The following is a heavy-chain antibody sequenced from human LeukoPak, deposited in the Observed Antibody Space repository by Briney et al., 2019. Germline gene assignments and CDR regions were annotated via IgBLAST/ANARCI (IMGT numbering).Heavy chain of an antibody. D-gene: IGHD2-21*01. CDR3: ARGDCSGSICYSPMDV. CDR1: GYSINSGYY. V-gene: IGHV4-38-2*02. CDR2: IYRSGST. Sequence: SQTLSLTCTVSGYSINSGYYWVWIRQPPGKGLEWIGSIYRSGSTNYNPSLKSRVTISVDTSKNQFSLKVSSVTAADTAVYYCARGDCSGSICYSPMDVWGTGTTVTVSS. J-gene: IGHJ6*03.